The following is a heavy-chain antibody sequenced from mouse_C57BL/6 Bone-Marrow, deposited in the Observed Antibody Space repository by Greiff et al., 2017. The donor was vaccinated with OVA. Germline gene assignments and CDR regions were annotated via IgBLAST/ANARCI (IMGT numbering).Heavy chain of an antibody. CDR3: ASPGIYYGNYGDFDY. V-gene: IGHV14-2*01. J-gene: IGHJ2*01. CDR2: IDPEDGET. CDR1: GFNIKDYY. Sequence: EVQRVESGAELVKPGASVKLSCTASGFNIKDYYMHWVKQRTEQGLEWIGRIDPEDGETKDAPKFQGKATITADTSSNTAYLQLSSLTSEDTAVYYCASPGIYYGNYGDFDYWGQGTTLTVSS. D-gene: IGHD2-1*01.